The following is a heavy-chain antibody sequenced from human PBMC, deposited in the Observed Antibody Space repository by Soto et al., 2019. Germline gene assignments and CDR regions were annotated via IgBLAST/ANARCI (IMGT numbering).Heavy chain of an antibody. J-gene: IGHJ4*02. CDR1: GFTFSTSA. CDR3: MPSVFSFDF. V-gene: IGHV3-30*01. D-gene: IGHD2-2*01. CDR2: ISYDGTNE. Sequence: HVQLVESGGGVVQPGRSLRLSCAASGFTFSTSAMHWVRQAPGKGLEWVAVISYDGTNEHYEDSVKGRFTVSRDNSRNTLSLQINSLRPEDRAMYYCMPSVFSFDFWGQGSLVTASS.